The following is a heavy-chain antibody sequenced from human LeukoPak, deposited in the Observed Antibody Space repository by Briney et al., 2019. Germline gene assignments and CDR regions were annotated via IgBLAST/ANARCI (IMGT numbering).Heavy chain of an antibody. D-gene: IGHD6-13*01. CDR3: ARVLRQQLVRGRNWFDP. CDR2: ISAYNGNT. J-gene: IGHJ5*02. Sequence: ASVKVSCKASGYTFTSYGISWVRQAPGQGLEWMGWISAYNGNTNYAQKLQGRVTMTTDTSTSTAYMELRSLRSDDTAVYYCARVLRQQLVRGRNWFDPWGQGTLVTVSS. V-gene: IGHV1-18*01. CDR1: GYTFTSYG.